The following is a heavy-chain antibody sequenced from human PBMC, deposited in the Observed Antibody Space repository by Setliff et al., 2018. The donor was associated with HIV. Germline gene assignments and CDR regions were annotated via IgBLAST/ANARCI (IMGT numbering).Heavy chain of an antibody. V-gene: IGHV4-59*01. J-gene: IGHJ4*02. D-gene: IGHD4-17*01. CDR1: GGSIKSYY. CDR2: IYYNGNT. CDR3: AREIYGGNSRPFDY. Sequence: SETLSLTCTVSGGSIKSYYWSWIRRAPGKGLEWIGYIYYNGNTNYNPSLKSRITISVDTSKNQFSLKLTSVTAADTAVYYCAREIYGGNSRPFDYWGQGTLVTVSS.